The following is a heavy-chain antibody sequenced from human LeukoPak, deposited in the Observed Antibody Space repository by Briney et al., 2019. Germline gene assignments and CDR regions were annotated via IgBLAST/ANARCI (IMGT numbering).Heavy chain of an antibody. Sequence: GASVKVSCKASGYTFTGYYMHWVRQAPGQGLEWMGWINPNSGDTNYAQKFQGRVTMTRDTSISTAYMELSRLRSDDTAVYYCAREGSAMIDAFDIWGQGTMVTVSS. D-gene: IGHD3-22*01. CDR1: GYTFTGYY. V-gene: IGHV1-2*02. J-gene: IGHJ3*02. CDR3: AREGSAMIDAFDI. CDR2: INPNSGDT.